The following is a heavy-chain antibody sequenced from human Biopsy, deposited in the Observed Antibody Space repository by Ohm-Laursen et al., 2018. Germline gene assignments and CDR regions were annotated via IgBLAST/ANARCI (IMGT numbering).Heavy chain of an antibody. D-gene: IGHD3-10*01. Sequence: SDTLSLTCAVSGGSINSYYWSWMRQPAGKGLEWIGRLFTSGTTNYSPSLNNRVTMSVDTSKNQFSLRLTSVTAADTAVYYCARGGSGSFPFDYWGPGTLVTVSS. J-gene: IGHJ4*02. CDR2: LFTSGTT. V-gene: IGHV4-4*07. CDR1: GGSINSYY. CDR3: ARGGSGSFPFDY.